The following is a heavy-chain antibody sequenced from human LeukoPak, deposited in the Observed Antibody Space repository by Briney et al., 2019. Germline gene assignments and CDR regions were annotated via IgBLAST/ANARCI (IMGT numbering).Heavy chain of an antibody. CDR2: ISFDGSNQ. V-gene: IGHV3-30*03. Sequence: GGSLRLSCAASGFTFSGYGMHWVRQAPGKGLEWVALISFDGSNQYYADSVKGRFTISRDNSKNTLYLQMSSLRADDTAVYYCARVGVITAAGTYDLWGQGTLVTVSS. CDR1: GFTFSGYG. D-gene: IGHD6-13*01. CDR3: ARVGVITAAGTYDL. J-gene: IGHJ5*02.